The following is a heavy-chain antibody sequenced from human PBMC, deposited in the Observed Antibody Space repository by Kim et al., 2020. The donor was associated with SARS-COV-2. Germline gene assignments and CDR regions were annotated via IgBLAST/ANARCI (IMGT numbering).Heavy chain of an antibody. J-gene: IGHJ6*02. CDR1: GGSISSYY. CDR3: ARSPKLAYCGGDCSPHAPDHYYGMDV. CDR2: IYYSGST. Sequence: SETLSLTCTVSGGSISSYYWSWIRQPPGKGLEWIGYIYYSGSTNYNPSLKSRVTISVDTSKNQFSLKLSSVTAADTAVYYCARSPKLAYCGGDCSPHAPDHYYGMDVWGQGTTVTVSS. D-gene: IGHD2-21*02. V-gene: IGHV4-59*01.